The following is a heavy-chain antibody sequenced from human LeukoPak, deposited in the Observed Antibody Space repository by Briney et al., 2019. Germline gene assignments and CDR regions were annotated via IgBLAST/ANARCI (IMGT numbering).Heavy chain of an antibody. J-gene: IGHJ6*02. CDR3: AKAPPAATKYYYGMDV. Sequence: GGSLRLSCAASGFTFNNYAMSWVRQPPGKGLEWVSAISNSGGATYYADSVKGGFTISRDNSKNTLFLHMNSLRVEDTAVYYCAKAPPAATKYYYGMDVWGQGTTVTVSS. V-gene: IGHV3-23*01. CDR1: GFTFNNYA. CDR2: ISNSGGAT. D-gene: IGHD2-2*01.